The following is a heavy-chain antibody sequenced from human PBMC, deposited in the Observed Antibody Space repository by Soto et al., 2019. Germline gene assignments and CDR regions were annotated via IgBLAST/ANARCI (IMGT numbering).Heavy chain of an antibody. D-gene: IGHD2-15*01. CDR3: ARSAVVVVAATLNAFDI. CDR2: IYYSGST. Sequence: QVQLQESGPGLVKPSQTLSLTCTVSGGSISSGGYYWSWIRQHPGKGLEWIGYIYYSGSTYYNPSRKSRVTISVDTSKNHFSLKLSSVTAADTAVYYCARSAVVVVAATLNAFDIWGQGTMVTVSS. J-gene: IGHJ3*02. V-gene: IGHV4-31*03. CDR1: GGSISSGGYY.